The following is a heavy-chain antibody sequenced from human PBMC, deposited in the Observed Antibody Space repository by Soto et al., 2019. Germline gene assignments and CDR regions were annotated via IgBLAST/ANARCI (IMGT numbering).Heavy chain of an antibody. D-gene: IGHD2-2*01. CDR2: IYTSGST. V-gene: IGHV4-4*07. CDR3: ARDLAYCSSTSCYGRFDP. J-gene: IGHJ5*02. Sequence: QVQLQESGPGLVKPSETLSLTCTVSGGSISSYYWSWIRQPAGKGLEWIGRIYTSGSTNYNTSLKSRVTMSVDTSKNQFSLKLSSVTAADTAVYYCARDLAYCSSTSCYGRFDPWGQGTLVTVSS. CDR1: GGSISSYY.